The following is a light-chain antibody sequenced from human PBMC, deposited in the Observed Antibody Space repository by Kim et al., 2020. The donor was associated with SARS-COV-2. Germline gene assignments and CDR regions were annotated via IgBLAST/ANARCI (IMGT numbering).Light chain of an antibody. CDR3: LLNYGGVHWI. V-gene: IGLV7-43*01. CDR2: DGT. Sequence: QAAVTQEPSLTVSPGGTVTLTCASSTGAVTSDFYPNWFQQKPGQPPRALIYDGTNKHTWTPARFSGSLLGGKAALTVSGVQPEDEAEYYCLLNYGGVHWIFGGGTQLTVL. CDR1: TGAVTSDFY. J-gene: IGLJ2*01.